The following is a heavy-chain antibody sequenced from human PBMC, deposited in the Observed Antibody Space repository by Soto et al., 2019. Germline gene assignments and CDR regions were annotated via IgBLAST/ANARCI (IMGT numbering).Heavy chain of an antibody. D-gene: IGHD2-2*01. J-gene: IGHJ3*02. CDR2: INHSGSN. Sequence: QVQLQQWGAGLLKPSETLSLTCAVYGGSFSGYYWSWIRQPPGKGLEWIGEINHSGSNNYNPSLKRRVTISGDTSKNQFSLKLSSVTAADTAVYYCARGDVVVPAASHDAFDIWGKGTMVTVSS. CDR3: ARGDVVVPAASHDAFDI. CDR1: GGSFSGYY. V-gene: IGHV4-34*01.